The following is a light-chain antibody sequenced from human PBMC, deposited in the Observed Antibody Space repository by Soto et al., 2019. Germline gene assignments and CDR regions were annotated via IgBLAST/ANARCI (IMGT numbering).Light chain of an antibody. CDR2: SAS. J-gene: IGLJ1*01. V-gene: IGLV2-14*03. CDR1: SSDFTGYNY. CDR3: TSFTIDHLYV. Sequence: SALTQPASVSVSPSESVTISCTRTSSDFTGYNYVSWYHQYPSTVPTLVISSASDRTSGVPNSFTGAKSGNTAPLTSTGLKTEDESDYFFTSFTIDHLYVLGSGTKVTVL.